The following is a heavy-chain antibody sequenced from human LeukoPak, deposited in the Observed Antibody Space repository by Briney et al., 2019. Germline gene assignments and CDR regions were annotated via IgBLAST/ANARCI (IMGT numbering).Heavy chain of an antibody. CDR2: ISSNGGST. CDR3: VKGGDYGYYFDY. V-gene: IGHV3-64D*06. Sequence: GGSLRLSCSASGFTFSSYAMDWVRQAPGKGLEYVSTISSNGGSTYYADSVKGRFTISRDDSKNTLYLRMSSLRAEDTAVYYCVKGGDYGYYFDYWGQGTLVTVSS. D-gene: IGHD3-16*01. J-gene: IGHJ4*02. CDR1: GFTFSSYA.